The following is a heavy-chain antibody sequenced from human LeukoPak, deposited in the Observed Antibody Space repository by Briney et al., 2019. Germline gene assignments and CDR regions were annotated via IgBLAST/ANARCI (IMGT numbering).Heavy chain of an antibody. CDR2: INDDGSRT. CDR1: GFTISTSW. CDR3: ARALGSPLDY. J-gene: IGHJ4*02. V-gene: IGHV3-74*03. D-gene: IGHD1-26*01. Sequence: GGSRRLAWAASGFTISTSWMHWVRQAPGKGLVWDSRINDDGSRTTSTDSVKGRFTISRDNGKNTVYLQMISLRAEDTAVYYCARALGSPLDYWGQGTLLIVSS.